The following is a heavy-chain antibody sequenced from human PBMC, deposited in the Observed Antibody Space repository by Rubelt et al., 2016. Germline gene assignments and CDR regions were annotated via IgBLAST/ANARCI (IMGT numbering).Heavy chain of an antibody. Sequence: HAGRSLRLSCAASGFTFSSYAMHWVRQAPGKGLEWVAVISYDGSNKYYADSVKGRFTISRDNSKNTLYLQMNSLRAEDTAVYYCARDYGDSEEYYYYGMDVWGQGTTVTVSS. V-gene: IGHV3-30*04. CDR1: GFTFSSYA. J-gene: IGHJ6*02. CDR3: ARDYGDSEEYYYYGMDV. CDR2: ISYDGSNK. D-gene: IGHD4-17*01.